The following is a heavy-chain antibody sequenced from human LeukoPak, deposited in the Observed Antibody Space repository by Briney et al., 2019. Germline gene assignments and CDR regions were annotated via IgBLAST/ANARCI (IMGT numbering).Heavy chain of an antibody. CDR1: GYIFTSYW. V-gene: IGHV5-51*01. CDR3: ARQKPGWPDAFDI. CDR2: IYPGDSDT. Sequence: GESLKISCKGSGYIFTSYWIGWVRQMPGKGLEWMGIIYPGDSDTRYSPSFQGQVTISADKSISTAYLQWSSLKASDTAMYYCARQKPGWPDAFDIWGQGQWSPSLQ. J-gene: IGHJ3*02. D-gene: IGHD1-14*01.